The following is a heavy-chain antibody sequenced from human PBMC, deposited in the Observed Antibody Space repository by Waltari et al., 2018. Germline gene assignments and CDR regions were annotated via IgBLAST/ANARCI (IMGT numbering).Heavy chain of an antibody. CDR2: INYSDTT. D-gene: IGHD6-13*01. V-gene: IGHV4-59*11. J-gene: IGHJ4*02. CDR1: GGAISSHY. Sequence: QVQLKAAGPGLVKPSETLSLTCTVSGGAISSHYWSWIRRPPGKGLMWIGVINYSDTTNNNPSLKTRVTISGDTSKNQFSLNPTSVTADDTAVYYCAREVAAAGINYFDYWGQGTLVTVSS. CDR3: AREVAAAGINYFDY.